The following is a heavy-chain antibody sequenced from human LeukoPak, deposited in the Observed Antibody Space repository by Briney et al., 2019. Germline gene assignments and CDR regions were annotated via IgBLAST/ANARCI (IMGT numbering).Heavy chain of an antibody. Sequence: PSETLSLTCAVSGYSISSGYYWGWIRQPPGKGLEWIGSIYHSGSTYYNPSLKSRVTISVDTSKNQFSLKLSSVTAADTALYYCARQDIVVVPAAPKSGGEDFDIWGQGTMVTVSS. CDR1: GYSISSGYY. CDR3: ARQDIVVVPAAPKSGGEDFDI. D-gene: IGHD2-2*01. J-gene: IGHJ3*02. CDR2: IYHSGST. V-gene: IGHV4-38-2*01.